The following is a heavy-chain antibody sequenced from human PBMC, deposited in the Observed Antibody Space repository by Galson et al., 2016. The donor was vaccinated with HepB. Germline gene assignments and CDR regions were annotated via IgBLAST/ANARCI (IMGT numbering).Heavy chain of an antibody. J-gene: IGHJ5*02. D-gene: IGHD5-18*01. Sequence: SATLSPTCTVSGGSISGSSYYWGWIRQPPGEGLEWIGSIYYSGCTYYNSFLKSRVTISVDTSKNQFFLKLISVTAADTAVYYCARHLKIQLWLRGNWFDPWGQGTLVTVSS. CDR1: GGSISGSSYY. CDR2: IYYSGCT. V-gene: IGHV4-39*01. CDR3: ARHLKIQLWLRGNWFDP.